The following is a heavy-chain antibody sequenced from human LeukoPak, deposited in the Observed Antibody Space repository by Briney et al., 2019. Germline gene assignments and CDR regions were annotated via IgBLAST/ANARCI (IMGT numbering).Heavy chain of an antibody. V-gene: IGHV4-30-4*08. CDR2: IYYSGST. J-gene: IGHJ4*02. D-gene: IGHD2-8*01. CDR3: TRGGKLMNF. CDR1: GGSISSGDYY. Sequence: SETLSLTCTVSGGSISSGDYYWSWIRQPPGKGLEWIGYIYYSGSTYYNPSLKSRVTISIDASKNQFSLRLSSVTAADTAVYYCTRGGKLMNFWGQGTLVIVSS.